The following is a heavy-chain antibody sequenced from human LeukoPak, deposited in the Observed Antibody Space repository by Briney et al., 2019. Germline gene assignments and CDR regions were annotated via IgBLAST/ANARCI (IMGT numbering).Heavy chain of an antibody. CDR3: ARDRTMVRGVTQEIDY. CDR1: GYTFTSYG. J-gene: IGHJ4*02. D-gene: IGHD3-10*01. V-gene: IGHV1-18*01. Sequence: ASVTVSCKASGYTFTSYGISWVRQAPGQGLECMGWISAYNGNTSYAQKLQGRVTMTTDTSTSTAYMELRSLRSDDTAVYYCARDRTMVRGVTQEIDYWGQGTLVTVSS. CDR2: ISAYNGNT.